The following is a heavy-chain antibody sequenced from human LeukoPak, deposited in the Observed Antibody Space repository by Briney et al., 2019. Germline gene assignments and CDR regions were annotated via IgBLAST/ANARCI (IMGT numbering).Heavy chain of an antibody. J-gene: IGHJ4*02. Sequence: PGGSLRLSCAASGFTFSNYGMSWVRQAPGKGLEWVGNINQDGSEKYYLDSVRGRFTISRDNAKNSLYLQMNSLRVEDTAIYYCARDYVWGSSESDYWGQGTLVTVSS. D-gene: IGHD7-27*01. CDR3: ARDYVWGSSESDY. V-gene: IGHV3-7*01. CDR1: GFTFSNYG. CDR2: INQDGSEK.